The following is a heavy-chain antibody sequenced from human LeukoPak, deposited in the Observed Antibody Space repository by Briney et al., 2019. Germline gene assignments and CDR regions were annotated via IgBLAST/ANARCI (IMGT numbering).Heavy chain of an antibody. Sequence: GGSLRLSCAASGFTVSSNYMSWVRQAPGKGLEWVSVIYSGGSTYYADSVKGRFTISRDNSKNTLYLQMNSLRAEDTAVYYCARDPLGYCSSGSCSTGFDPWGQGALVTVSS. J-gene: IGHJ5*02. D-gene: IGHD2-15*01. CDR2: IYSGGST. CDR1: GFTVSSNY. CDR3: ARDPLGYCSSGSCSTGFDP. V-gene: IGHV3-66*01.